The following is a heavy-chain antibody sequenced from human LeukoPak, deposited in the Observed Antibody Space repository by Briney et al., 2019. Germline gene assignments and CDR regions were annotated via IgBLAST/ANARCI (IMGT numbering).Heavy chain of an antibody. V-gene: IGHV1-8*01. CDR2: MNPNSGNT. J-gene: IGHJ4*02. Sequence: ASVKVSCKASGYTFTSYDINWVRQATGQGLEWMGWMNPNSGNTGYAQKFQGRVTMTRNTSISTAYMELSSLRSEDTAVYYCARGPGGIAVAGRGRFNYFDYWGQGTLVTVSS. CDR1: GYTFTSYD. CDR3: ARGPGGIAVAGRGRFNYFDY. D-gene: IGHD6-19*01.